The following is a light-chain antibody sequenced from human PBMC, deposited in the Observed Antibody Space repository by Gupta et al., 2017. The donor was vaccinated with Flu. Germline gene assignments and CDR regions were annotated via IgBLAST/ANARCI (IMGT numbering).Light chain of an antibody. J-gene: IGKJ1*01. CDR2: GAS. CDR1: QSVSSN. CDR3: QQYNNWRT. V-gene: IGKV3-15*01. Sequence: EIVMTQSPATLSVSPGERATLSCRASQSVSSNLAWYQQKPGQAPRLLIYGASTRATGIPARFSGSGSGTEFTLTSSRLQSEDFAVYYWQQYNNWRTFGQGTKVEIK.